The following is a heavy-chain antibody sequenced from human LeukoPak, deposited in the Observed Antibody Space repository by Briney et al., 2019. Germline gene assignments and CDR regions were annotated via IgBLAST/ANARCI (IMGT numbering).Heavy chain of an antibody. CDR1: GFTVSSNY. Sequence: PGGSLRLSCAASGFTVSSNYMSWVRQAPGKGLEWVSVIYSGGSTYYADSVKGRFTISRDNSKSTLYLQMNSLRAEDTAVYYCARVGGYDYDSTTPEAFDIWGQGTMVTVSS. CDR2: IYSGGST. D-gene: IGHD5-12*01. V-gene: IGHV3-53*01. CDR3: ARVGGYDYDSTTPEAFDI. J-gene: IGHJ3*02.